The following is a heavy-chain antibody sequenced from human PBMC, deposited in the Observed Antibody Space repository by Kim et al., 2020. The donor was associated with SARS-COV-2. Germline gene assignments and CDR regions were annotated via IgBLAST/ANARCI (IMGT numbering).Heavy chain of an antibody. V-gene: IGHV4-39*01. Sequence: SLKSRVTISVDTSKNQFSLRLSSVTAADTAVYYCARHESQWLVLGFTFDIWGQGTMVTVSS. CDR3: ARHESQWLVLGFTFDI. J-gene: IGHJ3*02. D-gene: IGHD6-19*01.